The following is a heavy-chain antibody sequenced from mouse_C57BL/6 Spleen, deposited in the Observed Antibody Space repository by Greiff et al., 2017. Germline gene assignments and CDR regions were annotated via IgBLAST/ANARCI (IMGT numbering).Heavy chain of an antibody. CDR2: IYPGSGST. CDR3: ANYYGSSNWYFDV. Sequence: QVQLQQPGAELVKPGASVKMSCKASGYTFTSYWITWVKQRPGQGLAWIGDIYPGSGSTNYNEKFKSKATLTVDTSSSTAYMQLSSLTSEDSAVYYCANYYGSSNWYFDVWGTGTTVTVSS. V-gene: IGHV1-55*01. J-gene: IGHJ1*03. CDR1: GYTFTSYW. D-gene: IGHD1-1*01.